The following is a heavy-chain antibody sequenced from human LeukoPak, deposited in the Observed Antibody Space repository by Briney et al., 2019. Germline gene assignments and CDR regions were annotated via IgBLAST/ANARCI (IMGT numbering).Heavy chain of an antibody. D-gene: IGHD3-10*01. CDR3: ARVKLWFGENLHPPGPQYFDY. J-gene: IGHJ4*02. CDR1: GFTVSSNY. Sequence: GGSLRLSCAASGFTVSSNYMSWVRQAPGRGLEWVSVIYSGGSTYYADSVKGRFTISRDNSKNTLYLQMNSLRAEDTAVYYCARVKLWFGENLHPPGPQYFDYWGQGTLVTVSS. CDR2: IYSGGST. V-gene: IGHV3-66*02.